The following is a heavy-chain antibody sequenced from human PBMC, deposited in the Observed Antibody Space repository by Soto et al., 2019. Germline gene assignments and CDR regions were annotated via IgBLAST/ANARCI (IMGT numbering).Heavy chain of an antibody. CDR3: AKGGEGYCSGTSCLYHMDA. V-gene: IGHV3-23*01. J-gene: IGHJ6*03. CDR1: GFTFSSYA. Sequence: EVQLLESGGGLVQPGGSRRLSCAASGFTFSSYAMSWVRQAPRKGLEWVSTISDSGSTYYADSVKGRFTISRDISKNTLYVQMSSLRAEDTAVYYCAKGGEGYCSGTSCLYHMDAWGKGTTVTVSS. D-gene: IGHD2-15*01. CDR2: ISDSGST.